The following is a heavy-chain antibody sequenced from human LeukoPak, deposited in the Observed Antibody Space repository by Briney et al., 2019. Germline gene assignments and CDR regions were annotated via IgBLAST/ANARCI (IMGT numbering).Heavy chain of an antibody. CDR3: AKDRSYYDSSDSTGMDV. CDR2: ISPSSGT. J-gene: IGHJ6*02. D-gene: IGHD3-22*01. Sequence: GGSLRLSCAASGFTFSSYAMRWVRQAPGKGLEWVSAISPSSGTFYADSVKGRFTISRDNFKNTLYLQMNSLRAEDTAVYYCAKDRSYYDSSDSTGMDVWGQGTTVTVSS. V-gene: IGHV3-23*01. CDR1: GFTFSSYA.